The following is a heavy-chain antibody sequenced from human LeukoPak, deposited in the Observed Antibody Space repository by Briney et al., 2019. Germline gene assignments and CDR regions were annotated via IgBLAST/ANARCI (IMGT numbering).Heavy chain of an antibody. CDR3: ARTRRVPSDLTGYPYYYMDV. CDR1: GYTFISYN. Sequence: GASVKVSCKASGYTFISYNINWLRQATGQGLEWMGVINPSGVSTSYAQKFQGRVTMTKDTSTSTVYMGLSSLRSEDTAVYYCARTRRVPSDLTGYPYYYMDVWGKGTTVTISS. CDR2: INPSGVST. D-gene: IGHD3-9*01. V-gene: IGHV1-46*01. J-gene: IGHJ6*03.